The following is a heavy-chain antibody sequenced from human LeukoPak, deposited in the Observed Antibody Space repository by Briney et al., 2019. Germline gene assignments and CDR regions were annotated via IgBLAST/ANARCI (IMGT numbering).Heavy chain of an antibody. CDR3: ARGRTYYLDYGPAGWFGP. CDR1: GGSISSYY. J-gene: IGHJ5*02. Sequence: PSETLSLTCAVSGGSISSYYWSWIRQPAGKGLEWIGRIHTSGSTNYNPSLKSRVTMSVDTSKNQFSLKLSSVTAAGPAGFFWARGRTYYLDYGPAGWFGPWGQGTLVTVSS. CDR2: IHTSGST. D-gene: IGHD3-10*01. V-gene: IGHV4-4*07.